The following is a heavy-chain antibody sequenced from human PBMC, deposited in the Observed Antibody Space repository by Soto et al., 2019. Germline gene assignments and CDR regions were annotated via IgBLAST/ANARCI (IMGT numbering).Heavy chain of an antibody. D-gene: IGHD1-1*01. J-gene: IGHJ6*02. V-gene: IGHV3-9*02. Sequence: SLRHSCADSGFTSAYYAMHWVRQAPGKGLPRDPGISWNSGSIGYADSVKGRFTISRDNAKNARDLQMSSLRAEDTALYYCAKGGQKGTTMRYYYYGMDVWGQGTTVTVSS. CDR3: AKGGQKGTTMRYYYYGMDV. CDR1: GFTSAYYA. CDR2: ISWNSGSI.